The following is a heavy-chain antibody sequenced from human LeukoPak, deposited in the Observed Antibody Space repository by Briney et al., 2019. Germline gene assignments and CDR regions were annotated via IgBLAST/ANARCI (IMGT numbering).Heavy chain of an antibody. Sequence: RASETLSLTCTVSGGSITAGNHHWGWIRQPPGKGLEWIGSVYYSGSIFSDTSHKSRVTISGDTSKNQLSLSLSSVTAADTAVYYCARLNPGYVTAPHDSWGQGMLVTVSS. V-gene: IGHV4-39*01. CDR1: GGSITAGNHH. D-gene: IGHD3-16*01. CDR2: VYYSGSI. CDR3: ARLNPGYVTAPHDS. J-gene: IGHJ5*01.